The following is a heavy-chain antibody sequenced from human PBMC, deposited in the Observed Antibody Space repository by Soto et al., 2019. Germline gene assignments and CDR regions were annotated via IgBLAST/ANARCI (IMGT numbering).Heavy chain of an antibody. V-gene: IGHV3-53*01. CDR2: IYSGGST. J-gene: IGHJ4*02. CDR3: ARDYDFWSGYKSAYALDY. Sequence: PGGSLRLSCAASGFTVSSNYMSWVRQAPGKGLEWVSVIYSGGSTYYADSVKGRFTISRDNSKNTLYLQMNSLRAEDTAVYYCARDYDFWSGYKSAYALDYWGQGTLVTVSS. D-gene: IGHD3-3*01. CDR1: GFTVSSNY.